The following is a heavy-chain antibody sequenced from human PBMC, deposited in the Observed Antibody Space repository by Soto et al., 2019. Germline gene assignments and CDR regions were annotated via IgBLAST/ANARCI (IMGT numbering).Heavy chain of an antibody. Sequence: PGGSLRLSCAASGFTFSSYAMHWVRQAPGKGLEWVAVISYDGSNKYYADSVKGRFTISRDNSKNTLYLQMNSLRAEDTAVYYCARAYGGVWILDYWGQGTLVTVSS. V-gene: IGHV3-30-3*01. J-gene: IGHJ4*02. CDR3: ARAYGGVWILDY. CDR2: ISYDGSNK. D-gene: IGHD2-21*02. CDR1: GFTFSSYA.